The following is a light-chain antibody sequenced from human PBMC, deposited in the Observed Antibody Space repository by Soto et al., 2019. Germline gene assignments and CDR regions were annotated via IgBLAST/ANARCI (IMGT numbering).Light chain of an antibody. CDR1: QSVSANY. CDR3: PDT. CDR2: GGS. Sequence: EIVLTQSPGTLSLSPGERATLSCRASQSVSANYLPRHQQKCGQAPRLLIYGGSNRATTIPDRFSGGGSGTDFTLTVGRLEPEDFAVYYCPDTFGQGTNLEIK. J-gene: IGKJ2*01. V-gene: IGKV3-20*01.